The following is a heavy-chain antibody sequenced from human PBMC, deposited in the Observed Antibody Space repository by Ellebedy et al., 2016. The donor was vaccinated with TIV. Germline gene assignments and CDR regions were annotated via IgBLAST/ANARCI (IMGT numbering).Heavy chain of an antibody. CDR2: ISYDGSNK. CDR1: GFTFSLYA. Sequence: GESLKISCAASGFTFSLYAIHWVRQAPGKGLEWVAVISYDGSNKDYGDSVKGRFTISRDNSKNTLYLQMKSLRAEDTAVYYCARATGDCSAGTCYSDMDVWGKGTTVTVSS. D-gene: IGHD2-15*01. V-gene: IGHV3-30-3*01. CDR3: ARATGDCSAGTCYSDMDV. J-gene: IGHJ6*03.